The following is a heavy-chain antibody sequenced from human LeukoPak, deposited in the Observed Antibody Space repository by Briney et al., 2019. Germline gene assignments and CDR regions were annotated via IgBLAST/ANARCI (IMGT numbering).Heavy chain of an antibody. J-gene: IGHJ6*02. Sequence: PGGSLRLSCAVSGFTASSNYMSWARQAPGKGLEWVSAIYSGGSTYYADSVKGRFTISRDNSKNTLYLQMNSLRAEDTAVYYCARDKYYYYYYGMDVWGQGTTVTVSS. CDR3: ARDKYYYYYYGMDV. CDR2: IYSGGST. CDR1: GFTASSNY. V-gene: IGHV3-66*01.